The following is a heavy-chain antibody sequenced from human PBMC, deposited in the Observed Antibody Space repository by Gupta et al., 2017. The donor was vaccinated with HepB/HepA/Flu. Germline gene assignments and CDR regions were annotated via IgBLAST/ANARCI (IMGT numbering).Heavy chain of an antibody. CDR1: GFTFSSYA. CDR2: ISGSGGST. Sequence: EVQLLASGGCLVQPGGSLRLSCAASGFTFSSYAMSWVRQAPGKGLEWVSAISGSGGSTYYADSVKGRFTISRDNSKNTLYLQMNSLRAEDTAVYYCARSIYYYDSSGYYPFSYWGQGTLVTVSS. D-gene: IGHD3-22*01. CDR3: ARSIYYYDSSGYYPFSY. V-gene: IGHV3-23*01. J-gene: IGHJ4*02.